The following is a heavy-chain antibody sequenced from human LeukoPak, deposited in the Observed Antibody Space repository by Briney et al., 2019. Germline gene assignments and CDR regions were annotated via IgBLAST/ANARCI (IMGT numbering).Heavy chain of an antibody. CDR3: ARLGITMVRGVITPLRYYYYYTDV. J-gene: IGHJ6*03. CDR2: IYYSGST. CDR1: GGSISSSNW. Sequence: SGTLSLTCAVSGGSISSSNWWSWVRQPPGKGLEWIGSIYYSGSTYYNPSLKSRVTISVDTSKNQFSLKLSSVTAADTAVYYCARLGITMVRGVITPLRYYYYYTDVWGKGTTVTISS. V-gene: IGHV4-4*02. D-gene: IGHD3-10*01.